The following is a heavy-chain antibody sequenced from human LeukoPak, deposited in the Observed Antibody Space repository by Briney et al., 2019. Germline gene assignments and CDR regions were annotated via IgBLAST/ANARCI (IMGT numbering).Heavy chain of an antibody. Sequence: GGSLRLSCAASGFTFSSYGMHWVRQAPGKGLEWVAVIWYDGSNKYYADSVKGRFTISRDNSKNTLYLQMNSLRAEDTAVYYCAVSPGYSYGTPVDYWGQGTLVTVSS. V-gene: IGHV3-33*01. J-gene: IGHJ4*02. D-gene: IGHD5-18*01. CDR3: AVSPGYSYGTPVDY. CDR1: GFTFSSYG. CDR2: IWYDGSNK.